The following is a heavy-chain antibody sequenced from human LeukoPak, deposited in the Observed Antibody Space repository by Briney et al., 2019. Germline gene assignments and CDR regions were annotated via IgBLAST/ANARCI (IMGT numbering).Heavy chain of an antibody. D-gene: IGHD1-26*01. CDR2: IYTAGTT. CDR1: AFSVSSNY. CDR3: GGYGGRYPYYMDV. J-gene: IGHJ6*03. Sequence: PGGSLRLSCAASAFSVSSNYMSWVRQAPGKGLEWVSVIYTAGTTYYADSVKGRFTISRDNSKNTLYLQMSGLRAEDTAVYYCGGYGGRYPYYMDVWGKGTTVTISS. V-gene: IGHV3-66*01.